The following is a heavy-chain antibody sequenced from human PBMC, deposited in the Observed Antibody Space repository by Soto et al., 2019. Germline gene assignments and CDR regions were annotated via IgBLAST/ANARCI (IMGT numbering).Heavy chain of an antibody. J-gene: IGHJ4*02. D-gene: IGHD2-8*01. V-gene: IGHV4-34*01. CDR2: INHSGST. CDR3: ARTYCTNGVCYPEYFDH. Sequence: SETLSLTCAVYGGSFSGYYWSWIRQPPGKGLEWIGEINHSGSTNYNPSLKSRVTISVDTSKNQFSLKLCSVTAADTAVYYCARTYCTNGVCYPEYFDHWGQGTLVTVSS. CDR1: GGSFSGYY.